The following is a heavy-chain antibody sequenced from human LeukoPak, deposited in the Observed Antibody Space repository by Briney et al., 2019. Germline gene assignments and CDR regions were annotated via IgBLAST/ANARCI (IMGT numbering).Heavy chain of an antibody. CDR2: ISGSGGST. CDR1: GFTFSSYA. Sequence: PGXSLRLSCAASGFTFSSYAMRWVRQAAGKGLEWVSAISGSGGSTYYADCVKGRFNISRDSSRDKVYLQMNSQRAEGTAVYYCAKGYYDYVWGSYYFDYWGQGTLVTVSS. CDR3: AKGYYDYVWGSYYFDY. V-gene: IGHV3-23*01. J-gene: IGHJ4*02. D-gene: IGHD3-16*01.